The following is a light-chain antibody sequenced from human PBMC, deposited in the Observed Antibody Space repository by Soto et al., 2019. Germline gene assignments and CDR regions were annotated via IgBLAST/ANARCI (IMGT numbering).Light chain of an antibody. J-gene: IGKJ1*01. CDR1: QSLLHSNGFNY. V-gene: IGKV2-28*01. Sequence: DIVMTQSPLSLPVTPGEPASISCRSSQSLLHSNGFNYLDWYLQKPGQSPKLLIYMGSNRASGVPDRFSGSGSGTDFTMRISRVEAEDVGIYYCMQAVQTPWTFGQGTKVDIK. CDR2: MGS. CDR3: MQAVQTPWT.